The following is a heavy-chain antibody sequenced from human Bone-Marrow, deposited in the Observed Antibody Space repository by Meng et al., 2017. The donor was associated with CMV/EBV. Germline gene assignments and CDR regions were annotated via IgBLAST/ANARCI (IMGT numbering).Heavy chain of an antibody. V-gene: IGHV4-34*01. D-gene: IGHD3-3*01. Sequence: SETLSLTCAVYGGSFSGYYWSWIRQPPGKGLEWIGEINHSGSTNYNPSLKSRVTISVDTSKNQFSLKPSSVTAADTAVYYCARVTYYDFWSGYYIDYYYGMDVWGQGTTVTVSS. CDR2: INHSGST. CDR1: GGSFSGYY. CDR3: ARVTYYDFWSGYYIDYYYGMDV. J-gene: IGHJ6*02.